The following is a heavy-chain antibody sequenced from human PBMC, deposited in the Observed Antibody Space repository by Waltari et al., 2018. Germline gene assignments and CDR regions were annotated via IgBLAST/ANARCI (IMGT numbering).Heavy chain of an antibody. CDR1: GFTFSSMG. J-gene: IGHJ4*02. V-gene: IGHV3-23*01. D-gene: IGHD3-22*01. Sequence: EVQLLESGGGLVQPGGSLSLSRAASGFTFSSMGLSWVSQAPGKGLEWVTAISSSGGSTYYADSVKGRFTISRDNSKNTLYLQMNSLRAEDTAVYYCAKGSSGYSPCDYWGQGTLVTVSS. CDR3: AKGSSGYSPCDY. CDR2: ISSSGGST.